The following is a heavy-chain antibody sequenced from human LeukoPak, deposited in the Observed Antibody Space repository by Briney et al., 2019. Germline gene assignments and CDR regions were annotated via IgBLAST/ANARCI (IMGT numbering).Heavy chain of an antibody. CDR1: GGSISSGGYY. J-gene: IGHJ4*02. Sequence: SETLSLTCTVSGGSISSGGYYWSWIRQHPGKGLEWIGYIYYSGSTYYNPSLKSRVTISVDTSKNQFPLKLSSVTAADTAVYYCARKRGVAPAAIDYWGQGTLVTVSS. D-gene: IGHD2-2*01. V-gene: IGHV4-31*03. CDR3: ARKRGVAPAAIDY. CDR2: IYYSGST.